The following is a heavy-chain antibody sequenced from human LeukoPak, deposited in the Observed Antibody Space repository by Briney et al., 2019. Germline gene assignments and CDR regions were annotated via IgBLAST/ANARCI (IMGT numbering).Heavy chain of an antibody. CDR1: GYTFIGYS. CDR3: AKDEGYSGYDFARY. Sequence: ASVKVSCKASGYTFIGYSLHWVRQAPGQGLEWMGWINPNSGGTNYAQKFQGRVTMTRDPSISTAYMELNRLRSDDTAVYYCAKDEGYSGYDFARYWGQGTLVTVSS. J-gene: IGHJ4*02. CDR2: INPNSGGT. D-gene: IGHD5-12*01. V-gene: IGHV1-2*02.